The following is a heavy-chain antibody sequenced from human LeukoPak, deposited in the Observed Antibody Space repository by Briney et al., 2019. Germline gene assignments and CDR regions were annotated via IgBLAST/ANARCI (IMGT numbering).Heavy chain of an antibody. Sequence: GGSLRLSCVASGFSFSNHGMHWVRQAPGRGLEWVAVIWNDGSYEHYTDSVKGRFTISRDNSENTLFLQLNSLRPEDTAVYYCAKPTWGSGSFLIDFWGQGTLVTVSS. D-gene: IGHD1-26*01. V-gene: IGHV3-33*03. J-gene: IGHJ4*02. CDR2: IWNDGSYE. CDR3: AKPTWGSGSFLIDF. CDR1: GFSFSNHG.